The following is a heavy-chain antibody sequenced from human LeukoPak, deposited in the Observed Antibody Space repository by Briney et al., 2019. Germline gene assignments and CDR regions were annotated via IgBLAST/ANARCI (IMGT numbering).Heavy chain of an antibody. V-gene: IGHV3-66*01. CDR3: ARVKSTLRAFDI. Sequence: GGSLRLSCAASGFTFSDYYMSWVRQAPGKGLEWVSVIYSGGSTYYADSVKGRFTISRDNSKNTLYLQMNSLRAEDTAVYYCARVKSTLRAFDIWGQGTMVTVSS. CDR2: IYSGGST. J-gene: IGHJ3*02. CDR1: GFTFSDYY. D-gene: IGHD2/OR15-2a*01.